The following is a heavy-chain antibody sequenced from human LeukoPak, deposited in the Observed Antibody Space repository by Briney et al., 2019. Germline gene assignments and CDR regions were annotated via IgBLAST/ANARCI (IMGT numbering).Heavy chain of an antibody. D-gene: IGHD3-9*01. V-gene: IGHV3-30*18. CDR3: VNSKGLRYFDWPLDY. CDR1: GFTFSSYG. Sequence: GGSLRLSCAASGFTFSSYGMHWVRQAPGKGLEWVAVISYDGSNKYYADSVKGRFTISRDNSKNTLYLQMNSLRAEDTAVYYCVNSKGLRYFDWPLDYWGQGTLVTVSS. J-gene: IGHJ4*02. CDR2: ISYDGSNK.